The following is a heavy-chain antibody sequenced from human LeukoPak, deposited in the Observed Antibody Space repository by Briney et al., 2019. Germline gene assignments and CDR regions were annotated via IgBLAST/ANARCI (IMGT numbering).Heavy chain of an antibody. V-gene: IGHV3-74*01. J-gene: IGHJ4*02. CDR1: GFTFSNYW. CDR3: TRIRVGAHQLEY. CDR2: INDAGRDI. Sequence: GGSLRLSCAASGFTFSNYWMNWARQAPGQGLVWLSRINDAGRDISYADSVKGRFTSSRDNAKNTLYLQMNSLRAEDTAVYYCTRIRVGAHQLEYWGQGTLVTVSS. D-gene: IGHD1-26*01.